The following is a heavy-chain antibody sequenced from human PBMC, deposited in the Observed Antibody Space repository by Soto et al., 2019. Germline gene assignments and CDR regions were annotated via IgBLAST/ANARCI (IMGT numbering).Heavy chain of an antibody. CDR2: IIAGNGDT. V-gene: IGHV1-3*01. J-gene: IGHJ2*01. D-gene: IGHD2-21*01. CDR3: ATSMGGVCSGYICYSGYWYFDF. CDR1: GYTFSDFA. Sequence: QVQLVQSGAEVKKPGASVKVSCKTSGYTFSDFAVHWVRQAPGERPEWMGWIIAGNGDTRYSEKYQGRVTITTDTSVRTGYMELSSLRFEDTAGYYCATSMGGVCSGYICYSGYWYFDFWGRGTLVTVSS.